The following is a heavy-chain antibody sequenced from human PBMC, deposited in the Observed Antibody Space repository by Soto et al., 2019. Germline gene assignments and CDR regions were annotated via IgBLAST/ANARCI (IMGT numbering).Heavy chain of an antibody. J-gene: IGHJ4*02. CDR3: ARRRSYGDYPDFDY. CDR2: IYYSGSI. V-gene: IGHV4-39*01. D-gene: IGHD4-17*01. CDR1: GGSISSSSYY. Sequence: PSETLSLTCTVSGGSISSSSYYWGWIRQPPGKELEWIGSIYYSGSIYYNPSLKSRVTISVDTSKNQFSLKLSSVTAVDTAVYYCARRRSYGDYPDFDYWGQGTLVTVSS.